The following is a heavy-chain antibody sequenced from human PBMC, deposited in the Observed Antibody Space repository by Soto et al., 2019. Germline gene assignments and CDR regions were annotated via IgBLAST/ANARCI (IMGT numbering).Heavy chain of an antibody. CDR1: GYIFPNYV. CDR2: ISAHNGDT. V-gene: IGHV1-18*01. J-gene: IGHJ4*02. Sequence: QVQLVQSGAEVKKPGASVKVSCKASGYIFPNYVIAWVRQAPGQGLEWMGWISAHNGDTSYAQKLQRRVTMTADTSTTTAYMELRSLSSDDTAVYYCARIPPVNYYFDYWGQGTLVTVSS. CDR3: ARIPPVNYYFDY.